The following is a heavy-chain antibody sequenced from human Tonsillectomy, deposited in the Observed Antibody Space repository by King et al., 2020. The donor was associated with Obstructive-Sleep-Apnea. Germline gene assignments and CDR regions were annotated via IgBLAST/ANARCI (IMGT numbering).Heavy chain of an antibody. CDR1: GYTFIGYY. CDR2: INPSGGGT. D-gene: IGHD6-19*01. Sequence: LQLVQSGAEVKKPGASVKVSCKASGYTFIGYYIHWVRQAPGQGLEWMGWINPSGGGTYFAQKFQGRVTMTRDTSISTAYMEVSRLRSDDTAVYYCARDAAVELHSRSTYFDYWGQGTLVTVSS. V-gene: IGHV1-2*02. J-gene: IGHJ4*02. CDR3: ARDAAVELHSRSTYFDY.